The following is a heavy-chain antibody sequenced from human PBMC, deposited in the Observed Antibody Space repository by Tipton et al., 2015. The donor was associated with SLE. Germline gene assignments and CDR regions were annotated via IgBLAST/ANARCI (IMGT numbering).Heavy chain of an antibody. V-gene: IGHV4-61*02. D-gene: IGHD1-26*01. CDR3: AREATRGHFDF. J-gene: IGHJ4*02. CDR1: GGSISSGSYY. Sequence: TLSLTCTVSGGSISSGSYYWSWIRPPAGKGLKWIGRVHTSGSTNYNPSLRSRVTISVDTSKNQFSLNLNSVTAADTAVYFCAREATRGHFDFWGQGTLVTVSS. CDR2: VHTSGST.